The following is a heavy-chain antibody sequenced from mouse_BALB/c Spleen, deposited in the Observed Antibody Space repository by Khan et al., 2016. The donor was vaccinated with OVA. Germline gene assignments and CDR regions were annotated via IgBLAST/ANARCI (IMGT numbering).Heavy chain of an antibody. D-gene: IGHD2-14*01. J-gene: IGHJ3*01. CDR1: GYAFSNYW. V-gene: IGHV1-80*01. Sequence: QVQLQQSGAELVRPGSSMKISCKASGYAFSNYWMNWVRQGPGQGLEWIGQIYPGDGNTNSNGKFKDTATLTEAKSSRTAYMQLRSLTSEDSAVYFCARSGYDFFAYWGQGTLVTVSA. CDR3: ARSGYDFFAY. CDR2: IYPGDGNT.